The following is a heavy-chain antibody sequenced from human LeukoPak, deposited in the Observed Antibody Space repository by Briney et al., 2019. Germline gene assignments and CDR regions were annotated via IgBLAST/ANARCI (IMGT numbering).Heavy chain of an antibody. D-gene: IGHD4-17*01. CDR1: GFTFSSYA. V-gene: IGHV3-30-3*01. CDR3: ARDFSSPTVTTRYFDY. CDR2: ISYDGSNK. J-gene: IGHJ4*02. Sequence: GGSLRLSCAASGFTFSSYAMHWVRQAPGKGLEWVAVISYDGSNKYYADSVKGRFTISRDNSKNTLYLQMNSLRAEDTAVYYCARDFSSPTVTTRYFDYWGQGTLVTVSS.